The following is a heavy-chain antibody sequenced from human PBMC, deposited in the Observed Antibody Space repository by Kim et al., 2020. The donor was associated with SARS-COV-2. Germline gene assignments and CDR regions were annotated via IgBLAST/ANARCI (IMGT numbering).Heavy chain of an antibody. Sequence: DTVESRFTISRDNAKNTLYLQMNSLRAEDTAVYYCARMGYYDSSGYVFYYWGQGTLVTVSS. J-gene: IGHJ4*02. CDR3: ARMGYYDSSGYVFYY. D-gene: IGHD3-22*01. V-gene: IGHV3-53*01.